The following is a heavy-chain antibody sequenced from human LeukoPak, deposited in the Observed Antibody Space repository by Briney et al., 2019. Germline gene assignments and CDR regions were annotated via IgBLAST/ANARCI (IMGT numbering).Heavy chain of an antibody. V-gene: IGHV3-11*06. D-gene: IGHD6-19*01. J-gene: IGHJ4*02. CDR1: GFTFSDVY. CDR2: ISSSGSAT. CDR3: ARDRGRVAGEYFDY. Sequence: GGSLRLSCAASGFTFSDVYMSWIRQAPGKGLEWVSYISSSGSATKYADSVKGRFTISRDNAKNSLYLQMNSLRVEDTAVYYCARDRGRVAGEYFDYWGQGTLVTVSS.